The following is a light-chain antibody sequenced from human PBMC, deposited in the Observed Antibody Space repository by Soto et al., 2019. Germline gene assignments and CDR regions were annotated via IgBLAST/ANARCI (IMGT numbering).Light chain of an antibody. J-gene: IGKJ1*01. Sequence: DFQMTQSPSTLSASVGDRVSISCRASASVGGWLAWYQHKPGKAPNLIIYKASTLNSGVPSRFSGSGSGTDFTLTISILQPDDFATYYCQQDNGYFRTFGQGTKVEI. CDR2: KAS. CDR3: QQDNGYFRT. CDR1: ASVGGW. V-gene: IGKV1-5*03.